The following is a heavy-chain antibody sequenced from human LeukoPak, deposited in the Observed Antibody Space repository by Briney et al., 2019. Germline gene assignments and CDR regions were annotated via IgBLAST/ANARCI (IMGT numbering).Heavy chain of an antibody. CDR1: GFTSSTYW. CDR2: FTIDGSNT. J-gene: IGHJ6*02. V-gene: IGHV3-74*01. CDR3: VRGRGCSGASCYNGLDV. D-gene: IGHD2-15*01. Sequence: GSLRLSCAVSGFTSSTYWMHWVRQAPGKGLVWVSRFTIDGSNTRYADSVKGRFTISGDNAKNTLYLQMNSLRAEDTAVYYCVRGRGCSGASCYNGLDVWGQGTPVTVSS.